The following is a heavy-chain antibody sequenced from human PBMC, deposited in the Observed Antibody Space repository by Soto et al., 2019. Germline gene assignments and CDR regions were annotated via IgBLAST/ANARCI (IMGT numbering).Heavy chain of an antibody. D-gene: IGHD2-2*01. CDR2: IDPSDSYT. V-gene: IGHV5-10-1*01. Sequence: GESLKISCKGSGYSFTSYWISWVRQMPGKGLEWMGRIDPSDSYTNYSPSFQGHVTISADKSISTAYLKWSSLKASDTAMYYCGTVVPAASIDYYYYYGMDVWGQGTTVTVSS. CDR3: GTVVPAASIDYYYYYGMDV. J-gene: IGHJ6*02. CDR1: GYSFTSYW.